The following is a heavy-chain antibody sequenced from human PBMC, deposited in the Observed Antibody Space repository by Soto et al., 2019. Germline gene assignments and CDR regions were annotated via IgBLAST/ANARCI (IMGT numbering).Heavy chain of an antibody. CDR2: IDPSDSYT. CDR1: GYSFTSYW. CDR3: TIPHFPYRSTYGY. V-gene: IGHV5-10-1*01. J-gene: IGHJ4*02. D-gene: IGHD6-6*01. Sequence: PGESLKISCKGSGYSFTSYWISWVRQMPGKGLEWMGRIDPSDSYTNYSPSFQGHVTISADKSISTAYLQWSSLKASDTAMYYCTIPHFPYRSTYGYWGQGTLVTVSS.